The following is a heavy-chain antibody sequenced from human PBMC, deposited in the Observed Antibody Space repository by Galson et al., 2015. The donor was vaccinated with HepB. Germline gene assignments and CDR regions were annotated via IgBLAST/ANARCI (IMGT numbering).Heavy chain of an antibody. D-gene: IGHD6-6*01. Sequence: SVKVSCKASGYTFTGYYMHWVRQAPGQGLEWMGWINPNSGGTNYAQKFQGRVTMTRDTSISTAYMELSRLRSDDTAVYYCARGRYEYSSSPSFDYWGQGTLVTVSS. CDR1: GYTFTGYY. CDR2: INPNSGGT. V-gene: IGHV1-2*02. CDR3: ARGRYEYSSSPSFDY. J-gene: IGHJ4*02.